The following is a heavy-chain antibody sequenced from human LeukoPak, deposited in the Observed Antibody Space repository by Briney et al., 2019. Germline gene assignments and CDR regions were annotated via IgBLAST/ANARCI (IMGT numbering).Heavy chain of an antibody. J-gene: IGHJ4*02. V-gene: IGHV3-7*03. CDR3: ANEGPNFDY. D-gene: IGHD2-8*01. Sequence: GGSLRLSCAASGFTFSNYWMGWVRQAPGKGLEWVANIKQDGSEKRYVDPVKGRFTISRDTSKNTVYLQMNSLRAEDTAVYYCANEGPNFDYWGQGTLVTVSS. CDR1: GFTFSNYW. CDR2: IKQDGSEK.